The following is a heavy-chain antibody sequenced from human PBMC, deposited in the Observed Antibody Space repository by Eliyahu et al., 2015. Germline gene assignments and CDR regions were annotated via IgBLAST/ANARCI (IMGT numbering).Heavy chain of an antibody. CDR2: INHSGST. J-gene: IGHJ6*02. Sequence: QVQLQQWGSGLLKPSETLSLTCAVYGGSFSGYYWSWIRQPPGKGLEWIGEINHSGSTNYNPSLKSRVTISVDTSKNQFSLKLSSVTAADTAVYYCARALGSYYYYYYGMDVWGQGTTVTVSS. D-gene: IGHD7-27*01. CDR1: GGSFSGYY. V-gene: IGHV4-34*01. CDR3: ARALGSYYYYYYGMDV.